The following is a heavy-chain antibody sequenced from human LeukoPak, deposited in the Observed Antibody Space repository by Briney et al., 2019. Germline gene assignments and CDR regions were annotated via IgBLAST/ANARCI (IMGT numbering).Heavy chain of an antibody. CDR1: GGTFSSYA. D-gene: IGHD2-15*01. Sequence: GASVKVSCKASGGTFSSYAISWVRQAPGQGLEWMGGIIPIFGTANYAQKFQGRVTITADESTSTAYMELSSLRSEDTAVYYCAREVFGPSGSLNEHCSGGSCYILPYNWFDPWGQGTLVTVSS. J-gene: IGHJ5*02. V-gene: IGHV1-69*13. CDR3: AREVFGPSGSLNEHCSGGSCYILPYNWFDP. CDR2: IIPIFGTA.